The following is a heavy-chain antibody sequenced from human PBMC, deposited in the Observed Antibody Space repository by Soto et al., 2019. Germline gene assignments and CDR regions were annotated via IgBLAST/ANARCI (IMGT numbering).Heavy chain of an antibody. Sequence: SETLSLTCTVSGGSISSYYWSWIRQPPGKGLEWIGYIYYSGSTNYNPPLKSRVTISVDTSKNQFSLKLSSVTAAVSAVYYRARFWGGLFIPGDQGTRATVS. V-gene: IGHV4-59*01. CDR1: GGSISSYY. J-gene: IGHJ3*01. CDR2: IYYSGST. CDR3: ARFWGGLFIP. D-gene: IGHD3-16*01.